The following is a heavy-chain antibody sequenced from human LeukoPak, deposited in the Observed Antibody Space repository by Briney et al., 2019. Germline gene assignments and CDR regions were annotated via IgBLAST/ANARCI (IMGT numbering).Heavy chain of an antibody. CDR3: ARMLVYNSGGEAFDC. D-gene: IGHD3-10*01. Sequence: GGSLRLSCTASGFTFSTYWMSRVRQAPGKGLEWVANIKVDGSEKYYVDSVKGRFTISRDNAKNSLYLQMNSLRAEDTAVYYCARMLVYNSGGEAFDCWGQGTLVTVSS. CDR1: GFTFSTYW. J-gene: IGHJ4*02. V-gene: IGHV3-7*01. CDR2: IKVDGSEK.